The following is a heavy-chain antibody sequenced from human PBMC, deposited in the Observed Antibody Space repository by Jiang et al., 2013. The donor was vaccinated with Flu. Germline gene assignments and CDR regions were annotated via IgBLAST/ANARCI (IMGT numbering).Heavy chain of an antibody. V-gene: IGHV1-18*01. D-gene: IGHD2-21*02. J-gene: IGHJ4*02. CDR1: GYTFTSYG. Sequence: KVSCKASGYTFTSYGISWVRQAPGQGLEWMGWISAYNGNTNYAQKLQGRVTMTTDTSTSTAYMELRSLRSDDTAVYYCARDQGGDPTFGFDYWGQGTLVTVSS. CDR2: ISAYNGNT. CDR3: ARDQGGDPTFGFDY.